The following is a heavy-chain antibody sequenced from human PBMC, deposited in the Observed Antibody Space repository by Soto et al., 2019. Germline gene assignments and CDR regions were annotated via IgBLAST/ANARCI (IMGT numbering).Heavy chain of an antibody. V-gene: IGHV4-59*08. D-gene: IGHD3-10*01. CDR3: GRLKGDYGSGSYFVDY. Sequence: SETLSLTCTVSGGSISTYFWSWIRQPPGKGLEWIGYIYYSGSTNYNPSLKSRVTISVDTSKNQFSLKLSSVTAADTAVYYCGRLKGDYGSGSYFVDYWGQGTLVTVS. J-gene: IGHJ4*02. CDR1: GGSISTYF. CDR2: IYYSGST.